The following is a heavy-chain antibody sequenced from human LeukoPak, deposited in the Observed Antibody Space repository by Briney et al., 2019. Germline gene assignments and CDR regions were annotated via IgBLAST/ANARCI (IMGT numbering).Heavy chain of an antibody. J-gene: IGHJ4*02. D-gene: IGHD6-19*01. CDR2: IHYSGST. V-gene: IGHV4-59*08. CDR3: ARLGSHQQWPTPFDY. Sequence: PSETLSLTCTVSGGSISSYYWSWIRQPPGKGLEWIGYIHYSGSTNYNPSLKSRVTISVDTSKNQFSLKLSSVTAADTAVYYCARLGSHQQWPTPFDYWGQGTLVTVSS. CDR1: GGSISSYY.